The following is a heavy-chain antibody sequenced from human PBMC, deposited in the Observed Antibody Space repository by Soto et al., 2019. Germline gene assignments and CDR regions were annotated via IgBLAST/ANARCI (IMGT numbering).Heavy chain of an antibody. V-gene: IGHV4-34*01. CDR3: ARGYYGSGSYRFDY. Sequence: SETLSLTCAVYGGSFSGYYWSWIRQPPGKGLEWIGEINHSGSTNYNPSLKSRVTISVDTSKNQFSLKLSSVTAADTAVYYCARGYYGSGSYRFDYWGQGTLVTVSS. CDR1: GGSFSGYY. J-gene: IGHJ4*02. CDR2: INHSGST. D-gene: IGHD3-10*01.